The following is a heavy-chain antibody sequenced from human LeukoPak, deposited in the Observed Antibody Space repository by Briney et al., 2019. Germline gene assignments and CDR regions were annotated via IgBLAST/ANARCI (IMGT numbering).Heavy chain of an antibody. CDR2: ISSSGSTI. Sequence: GGSLRLSCAASGFAFSDYYMSWIRQAPGQGLEWVSYISSSGSTIYYADSVKGRFTISRDNAKNSLYLQMNSLRAEDTAVYYCARDQLRMIGHFDYWGQGTLVTVSS. D-gene: IGHD3-16*01. CDR1: GFAFSDYY. V-gene: IGHV3-11*01. CDR3: ARDQLRMIGHFDY. J-gene: IGHJ4*02.